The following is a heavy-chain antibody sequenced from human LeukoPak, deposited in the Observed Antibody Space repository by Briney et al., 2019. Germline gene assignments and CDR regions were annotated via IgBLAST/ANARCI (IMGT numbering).Heavy chain of an antibody. Sequence: GGSLRLSCAASGFTFSSFWMSWVRQAPGREPEWMSNINQVGSETAYVDSVKGRFTISRSNAVNSLYLRMNSLRAEDTAVYYCARDSLDMWTGFDYWGQGILVIVSS. D-gene: IGHD3/OR15-3a*01. CDR3: ARDSLDMWTGFDY. V-gene: IGHV3-7*01. CDR2: INQVGSET. J-gene: IGHJ4*02. CDR1: GFTFSSFW.